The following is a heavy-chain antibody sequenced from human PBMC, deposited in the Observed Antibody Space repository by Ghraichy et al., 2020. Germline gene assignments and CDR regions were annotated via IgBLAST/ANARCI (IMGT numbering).Heavy chain of an antibody. D-gene: IGHD6-19*01. CDR2: IKSDGTAT. CDR3: ARDLGWLVRLENYFDP. J-gene: IGHJ5*02. CDR1: GFTFSDYW. Sequence: GESLNISCAASGFTFSDYWMHWVRQDSGKGLLWVARIKSDGTATTYADSVKGRFTISRDNAKNTLYLEMNSLRVEDTAVYYCARDLGWLVRLENYFDPWGQGTLVTVSS. V-gene: IGHV3-74*01.